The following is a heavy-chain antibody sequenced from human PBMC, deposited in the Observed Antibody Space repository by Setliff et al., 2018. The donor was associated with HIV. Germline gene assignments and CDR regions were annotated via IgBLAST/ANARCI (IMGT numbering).Heavy chain of an antibody. CDR3: TRGPEGVAGGDY. V-gene: IGHV4-39*07. CDR1: GGSISSSSYY. Sequence: SETLSLTCTVSGGSISSSSYYWGWIRQPPGKGLEWIGNIFYSGHTYYNPSLRSRVTISVDTSKNQFSLNLRSVTAADTAIYYCTRGPEGVAGGDYWGQGILVTVSS. CDR2: IFYSGHT. D-gene: IGHD3-3*01. J-gene: IGHJ4*02.